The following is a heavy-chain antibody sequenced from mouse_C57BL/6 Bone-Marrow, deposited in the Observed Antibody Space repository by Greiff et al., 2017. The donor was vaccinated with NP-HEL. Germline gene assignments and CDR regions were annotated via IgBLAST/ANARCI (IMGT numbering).Heavy chain of an antibody. CDR1: GYSFTSYY. Sequence: VQLQQSGPELVKPGASVKISCKASGYSFTSYYIHWVKQRPGQGLEWIGWIYPGSGNTKYNEKFKGKATLTADTSSSTAYMQLSSLTSEDSAVYYCARRRLRGAMDYWGQGTSVTVSS. D-gene: IGHD3-2*02. CDR2: IYPGSGNT. CDR3: ARRRLRGAMDY. J-gene: IGHJ4*01. V-gene: IGHV1-66*01.